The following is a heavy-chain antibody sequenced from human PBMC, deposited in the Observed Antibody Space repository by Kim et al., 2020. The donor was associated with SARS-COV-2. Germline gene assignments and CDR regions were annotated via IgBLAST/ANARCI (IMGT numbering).Heavy chain of an antibody. V-gene: IGHV7-4-1*02. CDR3: AKQFDGSGSYYDY. J-gene: IGHJ4*02. Sequence: TYAHGFTGRFVFSLDTSVSTTFLQISSLKAEDTAVYYCAKQFDGSGSYYDYWGQGTLVTVSS. D-gene: IGHD3-10*01.